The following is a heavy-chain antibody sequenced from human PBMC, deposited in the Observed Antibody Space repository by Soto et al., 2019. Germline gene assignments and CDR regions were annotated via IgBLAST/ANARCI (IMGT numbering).Heavy chain of an antibody. D-gene: IGHD3-3*01. CDR1: GFTFSSYA. J-gene: IGHJ6*02. Sequence: GGSLRLPXAASGFTFSSYAMSWVRQAPGKGLEWVSAISGSGGSTYYADSVKGRFTISRDNSKNTLYLQMNSLRAEDTAVYYCAKFWSGFAYGMDVWGQGTTVTVSS. CDR2: ISGSGGST. CDR3: AKFWSGFAYGMDV. V-gene: IGHV3-23*01.